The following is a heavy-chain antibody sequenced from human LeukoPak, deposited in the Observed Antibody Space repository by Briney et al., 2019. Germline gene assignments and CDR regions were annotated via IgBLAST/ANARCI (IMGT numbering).Heavy chain of an antibody. J-gene: IGHJ6*02. Sequence: GGSLRLSCAASGFTFSSYAMSWVRQAPGKGLEWVSAISGSGGSTYYADSVKGRFTISRDNSKNTLYLQMNSLRAEDTAVYYCAKDRDPDTMIVVAIGQRGGMDVWGQGTTVTVSS. CDR3: AKDRDPDTMIVVAIGQRGGMDV. D-gene: IGHD3-22*01. CDR1: GFTFSSYA. CDR2: ISGSGGST. V-gene: IGHV3-23*01.